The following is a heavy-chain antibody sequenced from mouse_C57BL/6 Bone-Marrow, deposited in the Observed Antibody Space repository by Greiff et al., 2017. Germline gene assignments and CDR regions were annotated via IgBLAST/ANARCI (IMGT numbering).Heavy chain of an antibody. V-gene: IGHV1-81*01. J-gene: IGHJ3*01. CDR2: IYPRSGNT. Sequence: VQLQESGAELARPGASVKLSCKASGYTFTSYGISWVKQRTGQGLEWIGEIYPRSGNTYYNEKFKGKATLTADKSSSTAYMELRSLTSEDSAVYFCARCGGNVLWFAYWGQGTLVTVSA. CDR1: GYTFTSYG. D-gene: IGHD1-1*02. CDR3: ARCGGNVLWFAY.